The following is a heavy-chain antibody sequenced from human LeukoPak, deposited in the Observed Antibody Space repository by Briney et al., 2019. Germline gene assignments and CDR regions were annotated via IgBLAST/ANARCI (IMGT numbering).Heavy chain of an antibody. V-gene: IGHV3-48*04. CDR3: ARDNWVDC. CDR1: GLTFSKYS. CDR2: IDTSSTTM. J-gene: IGHJ5*01. Sequence: QPGGSLRLSCAASGLTFSKYSMTWVRRAPGKGLEWVSFIDTSSTTMYYTDSVKGRFTISRDNAKNSLYLQMNSLKVEDTARYYCARDNWVDCWGQGTLVTVSS.